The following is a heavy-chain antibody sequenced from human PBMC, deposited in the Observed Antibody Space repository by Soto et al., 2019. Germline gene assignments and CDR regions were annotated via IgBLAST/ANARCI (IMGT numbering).Heavy chain of an antibody. Sequence: PGGSLRLSCSASGFTFSSYAMHWVRQAPGKGLEYVSAIRSNGGSTYYADSVKGRFTISRDNSKNTLYLQMSSLRAEDTAVYYCVKDGGRDILTGYYHYWGQGTLVTVSS. CDR3: VKDGGRDILTGYYHY. CDR2: IRSNGGST. J-gene: IGHJ4*02. D-gene: IGHD3-9*01. CDR1: GFTFSSYA. V-gene: IGHV3-64D*06.